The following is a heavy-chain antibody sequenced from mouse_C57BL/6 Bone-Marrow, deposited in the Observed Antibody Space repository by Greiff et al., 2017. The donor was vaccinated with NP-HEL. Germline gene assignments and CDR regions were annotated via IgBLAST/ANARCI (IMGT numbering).Heavy chain of an antibody. D-gene: IGHD2-4*01. CDR1: GYTFTDHT. V-gene: IGHV1-78*01. J-gene: IGHJ4*01. CDR3: ARSYEYDRVYYAIDY. CDR2: IYPRDGST. Sequence: QVQLQQSDAELVKPGASVKISCKVSGYTFTDHTIHWMKQRPEQGLEWIGYIYPRDGSTQYNEKFKGKATLTAVKSSSPAYMQLNSLTSEDSAVYFCARSYEYDRVYYAIDYWGQGTSVTVSS.